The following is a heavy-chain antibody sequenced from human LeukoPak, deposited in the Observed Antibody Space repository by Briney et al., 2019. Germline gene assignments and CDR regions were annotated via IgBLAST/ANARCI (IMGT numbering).Heavy chain of an antibody. J-gene: IGHJ4*02. CDR3: AKDFWSGNYYDSSGYFDY. D-gene: IGHD3-22*01. CDR2: ISGSGGST. V-gene: IGHV3-23*01. Sequence: GGSLRLSCAASGFTFSSYAMSWVRQAPGKGLEWVSAISGSGGSTYYADSVKGRFTISRDNSKNTLYLQMNSLRAEDTAVYYCAKDFWSGNYYDSSGYFDYWGQGTPVTVSS. CDR1: GFTFSSYA.